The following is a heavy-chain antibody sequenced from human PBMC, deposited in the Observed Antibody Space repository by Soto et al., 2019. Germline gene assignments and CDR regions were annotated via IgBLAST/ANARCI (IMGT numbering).Heavy chain of an antibody. J-gene: IGHJ5*02. V-gene: IGHV1-3*01. CDR2: INAGNGNT. CDR1: GYTFTSYA. CDR3: ARDGSGSYYNYNWLDP. D-gene: IGHD3-10*01. Sequence: ASVKVSCKASGYTFTSYAMHWVRQAPGQRLEWMGWINAGNGNTKYSQKFQGRVTITRDTSASTAYMELSSLRSEDTAVYYCARDGSGSYYNYNWLDPWGEGTLVTVSS.